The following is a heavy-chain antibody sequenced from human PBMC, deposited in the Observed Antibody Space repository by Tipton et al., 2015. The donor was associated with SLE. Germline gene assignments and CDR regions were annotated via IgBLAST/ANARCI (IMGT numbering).Heavy chain of an antibody. Sequence: TLSLTCTVSGGSISSGGYYWGWIRQPPGKGLEWIGSLHHSGSTNYNPSLKSRVTISVDTSKNQFSLKLSSVTAADTAVYYCARDNTAVAGTKAFDIWGQGTMVTVSS. D-gene: IGHD6-19*01. J-gene: IGHJ3*02. CDR1: GGSISSGGYY. CDR2: LHHSGST. V-gene: IGHV4-39*07. CDR3: ARDNTAVAGTKAFDI.